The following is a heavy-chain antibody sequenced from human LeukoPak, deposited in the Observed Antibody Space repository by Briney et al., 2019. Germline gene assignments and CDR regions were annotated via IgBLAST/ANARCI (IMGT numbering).Heavy chain of an antibody. CDR2: SSGSCGGR. V-gene: IGHV3-23*01. CDR1: GFTFSSFA. J-gene: IGHJ3*01. CDR3: AKDRSCTGSSCNVGS. D-gene: IGHD2-2*01. Sequence: PGGSLRLSCAASGFTFSSFAMSWVRQAPGKGPELVSASSGSCGGRYYSDSVKGRFTISIDNYKNNLLLQMNSLSAEDTAVYYCAKDRSCTGSSCNVGSWGQGTMVTVSS.